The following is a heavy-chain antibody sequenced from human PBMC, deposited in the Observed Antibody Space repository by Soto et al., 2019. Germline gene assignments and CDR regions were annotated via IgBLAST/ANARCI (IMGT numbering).Heavy chain of an antibody. CDR3: ARGSDYIWGSYRHARVDAFDI. CDR2: IYYSGST. D-gene: IGHD3-16*02. V-gene: IGHV4-59*01. CDR1: GGSISSYY. J-gene: IGHJ3*02. Sequence: SETLSLTCTVSGGSISSYYWSWIRQPPGKGLEWIGYIYYSGSTNYNPSLKSRVTISVDTSKNQFSLKLSSVTAADTAVYYCARGSDYIWGSYRHARVDAFDIWAQGTMVTVSS.